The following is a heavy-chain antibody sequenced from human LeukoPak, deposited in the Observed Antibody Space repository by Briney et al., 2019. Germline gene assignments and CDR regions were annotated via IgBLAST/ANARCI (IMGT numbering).Heavy chain of an antibody. Sequence: ASVKVSCKASGYTFTGYYMHWVRQAPGQGLEWMGIINPSRGSTSYAQKFQGRVTMTRDTSTRIVYMELSSLRSEDTAVYYCARWGASGLALIYYYVMDVWGQGTTVTVSS. V-gene: IGHV1-46*01. J-gene: IGHJ6*02. CDR2: INPSRGST. CDR3: ARWGASGLALIYYYVMDV. D-gene: IGHD3/OR15-3a*01. CDR1: GYTFTGYY.